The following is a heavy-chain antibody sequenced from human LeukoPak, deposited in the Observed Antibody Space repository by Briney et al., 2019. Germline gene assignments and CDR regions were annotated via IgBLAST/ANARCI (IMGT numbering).Heavy chain of an antibody. CDR3: ARGGYCTNGVCYAYYYYMDV. CDR2: INPNSGNT. CDR1: GYTFTGYY. J-gene: IGHJ6*03. V-gene: IGHV1-8*03. Sequence: GASVKVSCKASGYTFTGYYMHWVRQAPGQGLEWMGWINPNSGNTGYAQKFQGRVTITRNTSISTAYMELSSLRSEDTAVYYCARGGYCTNGVCYAYYYYMDVWGKGTTVTVSS. D-gene: IGHD2-8*01.